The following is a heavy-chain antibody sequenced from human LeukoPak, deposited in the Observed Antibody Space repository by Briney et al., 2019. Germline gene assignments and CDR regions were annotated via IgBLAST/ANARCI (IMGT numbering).Heavy chain of an antibody. D-gene: IGHD3-10*01. CDR1: GFTFSSYG. V-gene: IGHV3-23*01. Sequence: GGSLRLSCAASGFTFSSYGMSWVRQAPGKGLEWVSAISGSGGSTYYADSVKGRFTISRDNSKNTLYLQMNSLRVEDTAVYYCAKDSRILLWFGELSHWGQGTLVTVSS. CDR3: AKDSRILLWFGELSH. CDR2: ISGSGGST. J-gene: IGHJ4*02.